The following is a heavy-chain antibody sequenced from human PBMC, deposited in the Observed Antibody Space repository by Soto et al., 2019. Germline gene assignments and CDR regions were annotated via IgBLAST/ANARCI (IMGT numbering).Heavy chain of an antibody. CDR1: GFTFSNAW. V-gene: IGHV3-15*01. D-gene: IGHD3-22*01. CDR2: IKSKTDGGTT. CDR3: TTDGTYYYDSSGPRPFDY. Sequence: PVGSLRLSCAASGFTFSNAWMSWVRQAPGKGLEWVGRIKSKTDGGTTDYAAPVKGRFTISRDDSKNTLYLQMNSLKTEDTAVYYCTTDGTYYYDSSGPRPFDYWGQGTLVTVSS. J-gene: IGHJ4*02.